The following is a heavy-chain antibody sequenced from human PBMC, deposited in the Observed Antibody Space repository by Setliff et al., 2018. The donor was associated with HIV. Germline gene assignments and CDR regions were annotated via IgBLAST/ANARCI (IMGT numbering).Heavy chain of an antibody. CDR2: IYTSGST. CDR1: GVSIRSDVYY. J-gene: IGHJ2*01. V-gene: IGHV4-61*09. Sequence: KPSETLSLTCTVSGVSIRSDVYYWSWIRQPAGKGLEWIGHIYTSGSTNYNPSLKSRVTMSVDTSKNQFSLELSSVTAADTAVYYCARDRVGVGAARFWYFDLWGRGTLVTVSS. D-gene: IGHD1-26*01. CDR3: ARDRVGVGAARFWYFDL.